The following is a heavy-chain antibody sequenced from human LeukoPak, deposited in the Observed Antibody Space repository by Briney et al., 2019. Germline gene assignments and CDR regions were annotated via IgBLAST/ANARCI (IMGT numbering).Heavy chain of an antibody. CDR3: ARLYGDYAYYFDY. V-gene: IGHV3-21*01. CDR2: ISSSSSYI. CDR1: GFTFSSYS. Sequence: PGGSLRLSCAASGFTFSSYSMNWVRQASGKGLEWVSSISSSSSYIYYADSVKGRFTISRDNAKNSLYLQMNSLRAEDTAVYYCARLYGDYAYYFDYWGQGTLVTVSS. D-gene: IGHD4-17*01. J-gene: IGHJ4*02.